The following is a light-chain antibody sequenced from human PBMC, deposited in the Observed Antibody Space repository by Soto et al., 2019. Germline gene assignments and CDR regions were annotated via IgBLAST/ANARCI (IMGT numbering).Light chain of an antibody. CDR1: SSNIGSNY. J-gene: IGLJ1*01. CDR3: AAWDDRLSGYV. CDR2: RNN. V-gene: IGLV1-47*01. Sequence: SVVRRVGSECGSRGQTVSKSCSGSSSNIGSNYVYWYQQLPGTAPKLLIYRNNQRPSGVPDRFSGSKSGTSASLAISGLRSEDEADYYCAAWDDRLSGYVFGTGTKVTVL.